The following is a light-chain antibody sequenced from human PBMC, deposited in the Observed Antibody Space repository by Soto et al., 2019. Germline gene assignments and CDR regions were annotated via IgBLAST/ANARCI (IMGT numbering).Light chain of an antibody. V-gene: IGKV3-15*01. CDR2: GAS. J-gene: IGKJ2*01. Sequence: EIVMTQSPATLSASPGERATLSCTASQSVSSNLAGYQQKPGQAPRLLSYGASTRATGIPARFSGSGSGTEFTLTISSLESEDFAVYYGQEYNNWPPMNTFGQGARLEIK. CDR1: QSVSSN. CDR3: QEYNNWPPMNT.